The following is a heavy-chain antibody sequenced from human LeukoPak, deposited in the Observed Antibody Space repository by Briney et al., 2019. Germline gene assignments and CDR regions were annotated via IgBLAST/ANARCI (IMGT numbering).Heavy chain of an antibody. J-gene: IGHJ5*02. CDR1: GFTSSSDT. CDR3: ARGAVAGTLSAWFDL. V-gene: IGHV3-21*01. Sequence: RGSLRLSCAASGFTSSSDTMNWVRHAPEKGLGWVSSISSSIYIYYADSVKGRFTISRDNAKNSLYLQMNRLRAEDTAVYYCARGAVAGTLSAWFDLWGQGTLVSVSS. CDR2: ISSSIYI. D-gene: IGHD6-19*01.